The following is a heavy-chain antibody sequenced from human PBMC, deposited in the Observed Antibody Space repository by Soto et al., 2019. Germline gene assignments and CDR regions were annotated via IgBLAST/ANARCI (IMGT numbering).Heavy chain of an antibody. J-gene: IGHJ4*02. D-gene: IGHD3-22*01. V-gene: IGHV1-3*01. CDR3: ARYDSRGYYDY. Sequence: QDQLVQSGAEVRRTGASVKLSCKASRHTFTDYGIHWVRQAPGQRLEWMGWINGGNGNRKSSQMFQGRVTINRDISASTVYLELSSLRSEDTAVYSCARYDSRGYYDYWGQGTLVTVSS. CDR1: RHTFTDYG. CDR2: INGGNGNR.